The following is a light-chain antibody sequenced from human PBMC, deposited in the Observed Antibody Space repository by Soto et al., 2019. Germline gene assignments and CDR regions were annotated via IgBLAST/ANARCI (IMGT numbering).Light chain of an antibody. V-gene: IGKV3-15*01. CDR2: VSS. CDR1: QSVSSN. J-gene: IGKJ4*01. Sequence: EIVMTQSPATLSVSPGERATLSCMASQSVSSNLAWYQQKPGQTPKLLIYVSSTRATGIPARFSGSGSGTEFTLTISSLQSEDVAVYYCQQYNVWPLTFGGGTKVEFK. CDR3: QQYNVWPLT.